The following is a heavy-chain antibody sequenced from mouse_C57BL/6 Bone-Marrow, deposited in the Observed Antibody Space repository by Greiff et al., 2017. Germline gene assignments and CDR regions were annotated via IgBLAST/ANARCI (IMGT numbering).Heavy chain of an antibody. V-gene: IGHV1-58*01. CDR2: IYIGNGYT. D-gene: IGHD1-1*01. J-gene: IGHJ2*01. Sequence: DVQLQASGAELVRPGSSVKMSCKTSGYTFTSYGINWVKQRPGQGLEWIGYIYIGNGYTEYNEKFKGKATLTSDTSSSTAYMQLSSLTSEDSAIYCCARSIYYYGKDYFDNWGQGTTRTVSS. CDR3: ARSIYYYGKDYFDN. CDR1: GYTFTSYG.